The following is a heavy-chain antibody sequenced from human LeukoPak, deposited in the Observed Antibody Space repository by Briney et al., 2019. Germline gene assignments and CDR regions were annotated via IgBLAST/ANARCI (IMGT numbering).Heavy chain of an antibody. Sequence: PSETLSLTCTVSGGSISSYYWSWIRQPPGKGLEWIGYIYYSGSTNYNPSLKSRVTISIDTSKNQFSLELSSVTAADTAVYYCARAIAAAGTFAFDFWGQGSLVTVSS. D-gene: IGHD6-13*01. J-gene: IGHJ4*02. CDR1: GGSISSYY. CDR2: IYYSGST. CDR3: ARAIAAAGTFAFDF. V-gene: IGHV4-59*01.